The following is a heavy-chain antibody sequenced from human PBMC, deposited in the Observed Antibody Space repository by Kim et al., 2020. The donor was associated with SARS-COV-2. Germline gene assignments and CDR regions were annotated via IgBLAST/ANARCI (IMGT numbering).Heavy chain of an antibody. CDR1: GFTFDDYA. D-gene: IGHD6-6*01. Sequence: GGSLRLSCAASGFTFDDYAMHWVRQAPGKGLEWVSGISWNSGSIGYADSVKGRFTISRDNAKNSLYLQMNSLRAEDTALYYCAKDAYSSSSGNFNYWGQG. CDR3: AKDAYSSSSGNFNY. CDR2: ISWNSGSI. V-gene: IGHV3-9*01. J-gene: IGHJ4*02.